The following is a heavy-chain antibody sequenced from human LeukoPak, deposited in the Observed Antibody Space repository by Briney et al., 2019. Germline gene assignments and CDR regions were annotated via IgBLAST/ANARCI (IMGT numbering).Heavy chain of an antibody. CDR3: ARDRGKDYFDS. CDR2: VRNDASDT. Sequence: GXSLRLSCTTSGLTFTSHGFHWLRQVVGKRLEWVAFVRNDASDTYHANSVKGRFSVSRDDSKNTLYLEMNSLRPEDTAIYYCARDRGKDYFDSWGQGTQVTVSS. D-gene: IGHD4-23*01. CDR1: GLTFTSHG. J-gene: IGHJ4*02. V-gene: IGHV3-30*02.